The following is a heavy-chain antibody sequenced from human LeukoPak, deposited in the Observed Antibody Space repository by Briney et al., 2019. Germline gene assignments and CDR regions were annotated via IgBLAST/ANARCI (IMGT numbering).Heavy chain of an antibody. J-gene: IGHJ4*02. CDR2: IYYSGST. CDR3: AGFTFFRGVITFDY. Sequence: SETLSLTCTVSGASINNYYWSWIRQPPGKGLEWIGYIYYSGSTNYNPSLKSRVTISVDTSKNQFSLKLSSVTAADTAVYSCAGFTFFRGVITFDYWGQGTLVTVSS. D-gene: IGHD3-10*01. CDR1: GASINNYY. V-gene: IGHV4-59*01.